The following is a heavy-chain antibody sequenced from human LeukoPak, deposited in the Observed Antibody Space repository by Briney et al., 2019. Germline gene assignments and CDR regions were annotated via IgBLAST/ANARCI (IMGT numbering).Heavy chain of an antibody. CDR1: GYTFTSYG. D-gene: IGHD5-18*01. CDR2: ISAYNGNT. Sequence: GASVTVSCKASGYTFTSYGISWVRQAPGQGLEWMGWISAYNGNTNYAQKLQGRVTMTTDTSTSTAYMELRSLRSDVTAVYYCARVMVIPGYYMDVWGKGTTVTVSS. V-gene: IGHV1-18*01. J-gene: IGHJ6*03. CDR3: ARVMVIPGYYMDV.